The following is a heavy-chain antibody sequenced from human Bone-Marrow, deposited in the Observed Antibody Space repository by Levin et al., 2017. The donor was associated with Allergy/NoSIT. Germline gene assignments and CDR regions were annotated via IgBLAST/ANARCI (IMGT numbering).Heavy chain of an antibody. CDR2: IYYSGNT. CDR1: GGSISTGGFH. Sequence: SQTLSLTCSLSGGSISTGGFHWSWVRQRPGKGLEWIGYIYYSGNTYYNPSLQSRLSISIETSKNQFSLRLTSVTAADTAVYYCAREDGYVFDYWGQGTLVTVSS. D-gene: IGHD5-24*01. CDR3: AREDGYVFDY. J-gene: IGHJ4*02. V-gene: IGHV4-31*03.